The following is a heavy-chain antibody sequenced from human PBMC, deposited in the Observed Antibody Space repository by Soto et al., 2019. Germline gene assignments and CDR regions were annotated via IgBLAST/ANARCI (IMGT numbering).Heavy chain of an antibody. CDR3: ASCDKYYYYYGMDV. J-gene: IGHJ6*02. V-gene: IGHV1-69*13. Sequence: SVKVSCKASGGTFSSYAISWVRQAPGQGLEWMGGIIPIFGTANYAQKFQGRVTITADESTSTAYMELSSLRSEDTAVYYCASCDKYYYYYGMDVWGQGTTVTVS. D-gene: IGHD2-21*02. CDR1: GGTFSSYA. CDR2: IIPIFGTA.